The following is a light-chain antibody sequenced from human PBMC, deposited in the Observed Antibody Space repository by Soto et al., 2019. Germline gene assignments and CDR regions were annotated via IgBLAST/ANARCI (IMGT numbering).Light chain of an antibody. V-gene: IGLV1-47*01. CDR1: SSNIEPNY. J-gene: IGLJ3*02. CDR3: ATWDDSLSGWV. Sequence: QSVLTQPPSASGTPGQRVTISCSGSSSNIEPNYVYWYQQLPGPAPKLLIFRDNQRPSGVPARFSGSKSGTSASLAISGLRSEDEADYFCATWDDSLSGWVFGGGTKVTVL. CDR2: RDN.